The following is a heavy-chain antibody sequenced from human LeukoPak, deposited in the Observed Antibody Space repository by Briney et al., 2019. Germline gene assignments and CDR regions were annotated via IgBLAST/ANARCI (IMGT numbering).Heavy chain of an antibody. CDR2: IKEDGSEK. Sequence: AGGSLRLSCAASGFTFSRYWMSWVRQAPGKGLEWVANIKEDGSEKYYVDSVKGRLTISRDNAKNSLSLQIKSLRAEETAVYYCRRQKAVVVVAATPDEDYGDYVDYYYYMDVWGKGTTVTVSS. CDR3: RRQKAVVVVAATPDEDYGDYVDYYYYMDV. V-gene: IGHV3-7*01. J-gene: IGHJ6*03. D-gene: IGHD2-15*01. CDR1: GFTFSRYW.